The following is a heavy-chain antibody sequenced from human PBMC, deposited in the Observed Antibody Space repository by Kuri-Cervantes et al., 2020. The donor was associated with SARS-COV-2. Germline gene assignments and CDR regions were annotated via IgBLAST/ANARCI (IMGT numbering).Heavy chain of an antibody. J-gene: IGHJ4*02. Sequence: GSLRLSCTVSGGSISSYYWSWIRQPPGKGLEWIGYIYYSGSTNYNPSLKSRVTISVDTSKNQFSLKLSSVTAADTAVYYCASGDCSGGSCYFDYWGQGTLVTVSS. V-gene: IGHV4-59*01. CDR1: GGSISSYY. CDR2: IYYSGST. CDR3: ASGDCSGGSCYFDY. D-gene: IGHD2-15*01.